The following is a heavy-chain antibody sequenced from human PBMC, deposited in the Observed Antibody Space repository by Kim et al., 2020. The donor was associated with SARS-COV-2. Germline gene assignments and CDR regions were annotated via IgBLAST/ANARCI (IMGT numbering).Heavy chain of an antibody. CDR3: ARAGVEWGFWSGYYGYYYGMDV. CDR2: IIPIFGTA. D-gene: IGHD3-3*01. Sequence: SVKVSCKASGGTFSSYAISWVRQAPGQGLEWMGGIIPIFGTANYAQKFQGRVTITADESTSTAYMELSSLRSEDTAVYYCARAGVEWGFWSGYYGYYYGMDVWGQGTTVTVSS. V-gene: IGHV1-69*13. J-gene: IGHJ6*02. CDR1: GGTFSSYA.